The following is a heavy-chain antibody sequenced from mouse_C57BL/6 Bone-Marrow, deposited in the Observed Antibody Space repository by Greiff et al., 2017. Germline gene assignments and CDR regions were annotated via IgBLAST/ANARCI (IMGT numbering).Heavy chain of an antibody. CDR3: ARWDYGSSPAWFAY. V-gene: IGHV1-81*01. CDR2: IYPRSGNT. D-gene: IGHD1-1*01. Sequence: VQLQQSGAELARPGASVKLSCKASGYTFTSYGISWVKQRTGQGLEWIGEIYPRSGNTYYTEKFKGKATLTADKSSSTAYMALRSLTSEDSAVYFCARWDYGSSPAWFAYWGQGTLVTASA. CDR1: GYTFTSYG. J-gene: IGHJ3*01.